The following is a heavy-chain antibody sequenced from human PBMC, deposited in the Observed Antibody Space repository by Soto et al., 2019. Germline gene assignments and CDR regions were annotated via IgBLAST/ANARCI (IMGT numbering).Heavy chain of an antibody. V-gene: IGHV1-8*01. CDR2: MNPNSGNT. D-gene: IGHD2-8*01. CDR1: GYTSTSYD. CDR3: ARGKRYCTHGVCNTTALDY. Sequence: GASVKASCKASGYTSTSYDINWVRQATGQGLEWMGWMNPNSGNTGYAQKFQGRVTMTRNTSISTAYMELSSLRSEDTAVYYCARGKRYCTHGVCNTTALDYWGEGTLVTVSS. J-gene: IGHJ4*02.